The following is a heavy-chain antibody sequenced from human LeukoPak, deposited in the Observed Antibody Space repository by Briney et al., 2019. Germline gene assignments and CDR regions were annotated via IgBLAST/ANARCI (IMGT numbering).Heavy chain of an antibody. V-gene: IGHV1-69*06. CDR3: ARRGAIHAFDI. Sequence: SVTVSCKASGGTFSSYAISWVRQAPGQGLEWMGGIIPIFGTANYAQKFQGRVTITADKSTSTAYMELSSLRSEDTAVYYCARRGAIHAFDIWGQGTMVTVSS. J-gene: IGHJ3*02. CDR1: GGTFSSYA. CDR2: IIPIFGTA. D-gene: IGHD1-26*01.